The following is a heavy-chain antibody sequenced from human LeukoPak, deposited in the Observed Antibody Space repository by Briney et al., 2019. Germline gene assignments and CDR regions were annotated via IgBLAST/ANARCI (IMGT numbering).Heavy chain of an antibody. J-gene: IGHJ4*02. D-gene: IGHD3-3*01. CDR2: IYHSGST. CDR1: GYSISSGYY. Sequence: SETLSLTCAVSGYSISSGYYWGWIRQPPGKGLEWIGSIYHSGSTYYSPSLKSRVTISVDTSKNQFSLKLSSVTAADTAVYYCARSRDTIFGVVPHYFDYWGQGTLVTVSS. V-gene: IGHV4-38-2*01. CDR3: ARSRDTIFGVVPHYFDY.